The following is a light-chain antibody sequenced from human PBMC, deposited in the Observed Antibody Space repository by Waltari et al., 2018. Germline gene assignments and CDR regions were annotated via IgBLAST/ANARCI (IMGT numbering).Light chain of an antibody. V-gene: IGLV1-44*01. Sequence: QSVLTQSPSTSGTPGPKVTISCSGSSSNIGSNTVNWYQQPPGTAPKLLIHGNNQRPSGVPDRFSGSKSGTSASLAISGLQSEDEADYYCAAWDDSLIGPVFGGGTKLTVL. CDR2: GNN. CDR3: AAWDDSLIGPV. CDR1: SSNIGSNT. J-gene: IGLJ3*02.